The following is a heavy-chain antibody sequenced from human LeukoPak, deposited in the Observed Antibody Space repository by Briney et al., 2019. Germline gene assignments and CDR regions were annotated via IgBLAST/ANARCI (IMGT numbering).Heavy chain of an antibody. CDR3: ARGGYYDSSGYYADF. V-gene: IGHV3-7*01. J-gene: IGHJ4*02. D-gene: IGHD3-22*01. CDR2: IKQDGSEK. Sequence: GGSLRLSCAASGFTFSSYWMSWVRQAPGKRLEWVANIKQDGSEKYYVDSVKGRFTISRDNAKNSLYLQMNSLRAEDTAVYYCARGGYYDSSGYYADFWGQGTLVTVSS. CDR1: GFTFSSYW.